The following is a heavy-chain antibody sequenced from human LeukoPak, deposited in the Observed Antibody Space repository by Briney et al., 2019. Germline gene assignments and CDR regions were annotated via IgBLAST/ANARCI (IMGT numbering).Heavy chain of an antibody. CDR1: GFTFSSYS. CDR3: ARSAAIYYDSSGYSRNFDL. D-gene: IGHD3-22*01. V-gene: IGHV4-34*01. CDR2: INHSGST. J-gene: IGHJ2*01. Sequence: GSLRLSCAASGFTFSSYSMNWVRQPPGKGLEWIGEINHSGSTNYNPSLKSRVTISVDTSKNQFSLKLSSVTAADTAVYYCARSAAIYYDSSGYSRNFDLWGRGTLVTVSS.